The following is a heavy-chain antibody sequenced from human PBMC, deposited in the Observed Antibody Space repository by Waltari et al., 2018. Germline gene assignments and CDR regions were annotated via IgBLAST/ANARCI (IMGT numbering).Heavy chain of an antibody. CDR1: GGSFSGYY. CDR3: ARGKIVVVPAAIGYYFDY. CDR2: INHSGST. V-gene: IGHV4-34*01. Sequence: QVQLQQWGAGLLKPSETLSLTCAVYGGSFSGYYWSWLRQPPGKGLEWIGEINHSGSTNYNPSLKSRVTISVDTSKNQFSLKLSSVTAADTAVYYCARGKIVVVPAAIGYYFDYWGQGTLVTVSS. D-gene: IGHD2-2*02. J-gene: IGHJ4*02.